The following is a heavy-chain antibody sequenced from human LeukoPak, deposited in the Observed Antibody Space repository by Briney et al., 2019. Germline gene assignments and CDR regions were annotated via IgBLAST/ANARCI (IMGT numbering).Heavy chain of an antibody. Sequence: GGSLRLSCTASGFPFSRTSMTWVRQAPGKGLEWVSTISPSGGSTFYADSVKGRFSLFRDNSKNTLFLQMNTLRAADTGVYYCARAREAQWLVDYWGQGTLVTVSS. CDR2: ISPSGGST. V-gene: IGHV3-23*01. D-gene: IGHD6-19*01. CDR1: GFPFSRTS. CDR3: ARAREAQWLVDY. J-gene: IGHJ4*02.